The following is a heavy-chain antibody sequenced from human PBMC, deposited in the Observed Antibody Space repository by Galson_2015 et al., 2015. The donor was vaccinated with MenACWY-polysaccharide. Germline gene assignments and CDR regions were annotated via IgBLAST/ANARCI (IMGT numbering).Heavy chain of an antibody. J-gene: IGHJ4*02. V-gene: IGHV3-74*01. Sequence: SLRLSCAASGFTFSSYWMHWVRQVPGQGLVWVSRINSDGSSTNYADSVKGRFTISRDNAKNTLYLQMNNLRAEDTAVYYCARQPTYYGSGWGQGTLVTVSP. D-gene: IGHD3-10*01. CDR3: ARQPTYYGSG. CDR2: INSDGSST. CDR1: GFTFSSYW.